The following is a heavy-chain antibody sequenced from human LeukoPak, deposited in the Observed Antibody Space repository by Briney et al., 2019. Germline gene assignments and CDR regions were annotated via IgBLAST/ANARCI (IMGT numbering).Heavy chain of an antibody. CDR1: GGSLSGYH. D-gene: IGHD1-26*01. Sequence: SETLSLTCAVYGGSLSGYHWSWIRQPPGKGLEYIGEINHSGSTNYNPSLKSRVTISVDTSKNQFSLKLSSVTAADTAVYYCARGSYSGSYKGVDYWGQGTLVTVSS. CDR3: ARGSYSGSYKGVDY. CDR2: INHSGST. V-gene: IGHV4-34*01. J-gene: IGHJ4*02.